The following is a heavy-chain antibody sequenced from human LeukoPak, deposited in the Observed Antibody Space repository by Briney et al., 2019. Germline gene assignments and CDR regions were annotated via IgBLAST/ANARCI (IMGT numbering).Heavy chain of an antibody. V-gene: IGHV3-30-3*01. CDR1: GFTFSNYT. CDR3: ARDPVNTAMVSDY. J-gene: IGHJ4*02. D-gene: IGHD5-18*01. Sequence: GGCLRLSCTASGFTFSNYTMHWVRQAPGKGLEWVGVISYDGSNKYYADSVQGRFTISRDNSKNTLFLQMNSLRPEDTAVYYCARDPVNTAMVSDYWGQGTLVTVSS. CDR2: ISYDGSNK.